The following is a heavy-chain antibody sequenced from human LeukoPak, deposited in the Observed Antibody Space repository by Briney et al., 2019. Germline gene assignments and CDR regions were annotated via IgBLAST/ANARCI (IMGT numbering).Heavy chain of an antibody. Sequence: ASVKVSCKASGYTFTGYYMHWVRQAPGQGLEWMGWINPNSGGTNYAQKFQGRVTMTRDTSISTAYMELSRLRSDDMAVYYCAREMGIVVVISTPSYNWFDPWGQGTLVTVSS. CDR2: INPNSGGT. V-gene: IGHV1-2*02. D-gene: IGHD3-22*01. J-gene: IGHJ5*02. CDR3: AREMGIVVVISTPSYNWFDP. CDR1: GYTFTGYY.